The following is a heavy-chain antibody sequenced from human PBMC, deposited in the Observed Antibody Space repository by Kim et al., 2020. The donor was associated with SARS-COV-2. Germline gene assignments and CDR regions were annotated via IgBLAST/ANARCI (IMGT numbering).Heavy chain of an antibody. CDR2: INSDGSST. D-gene: IGHD6-13*01. J-gene: IGHJ6*02. V-gene: IGHV3-74*01. CDR1: GFTFSSYW. CDR3: ARVLRGATAGLSYDYYGMDV. Sequence: GGSLRLSCAASGFTFSSYWMHWVRQAPGKGLVWVSRINSDGSSTSYADSVKGRFTISRDNAKNTLYLQMNSLRAEDTAVYYCARVLRGATAGLSYDYYGMDVWGQGTTVTVSS.